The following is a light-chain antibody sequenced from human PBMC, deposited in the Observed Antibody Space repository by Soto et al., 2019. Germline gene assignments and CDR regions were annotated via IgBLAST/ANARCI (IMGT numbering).Light chain of an antibody. J-gene: IGKJ1*01. V-gene: IGKV3-20*01. CDR1: QSVSSSY. Sequence: EIVLTQSPGTVSLSPGERATLSCRASQSVSSSYLAWYQQKPGQAPRLLIYGASSRATGIPDRFSGSGSGTDFTLTISRLEPEDFAVYYCQQYGSSVTFGQGTKVDI. CDR3: QQYGSSVT. CDR2: GAS.